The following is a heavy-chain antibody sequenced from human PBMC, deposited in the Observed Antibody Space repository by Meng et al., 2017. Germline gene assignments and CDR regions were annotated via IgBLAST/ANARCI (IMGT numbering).Heavy chain of an antibody. Sequence: GESLKISCAASGFTFSDYYMSWIRQAPEKGLEWVSYISSSGSTIYYADSVKGRFTISRDNAKNSLYLQMNSLRAEDTAVYYCARDQRNDYVWGSYRYALGFDPWGQGTLVTVSS. D-gene: IGHD3-16*02. V-gene: IGHV3-11*01. J-gene: IGHJ5*02. CDR1: GFTFSDYY. CDR3: ARDQRNDYVWGSYRYALGFDP. CDR2: ISSSGSTI.